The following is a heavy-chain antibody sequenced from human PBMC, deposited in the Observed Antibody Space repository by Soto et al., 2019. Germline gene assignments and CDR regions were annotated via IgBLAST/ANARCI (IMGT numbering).Heavy chain of an antibody. V-gene: IGHV4-31*03. CDR3: ARARRDYGGTSLYYGMGV. CDR2: IYYSGST. Sequence: TLSLTCTVSGGSISRGSYYWSWIRQHAGKGLEWIGYIYYSGSTYYNPSLKSRVTISVDTSKNQFSLKLSSVTAADTAVYYCARARRDYGGTSLYYGMGVWGQGTTVT. CDR1: GGSISRGSYY. D-gene: IGHD4-17*01. J-gene: IGHJ6*02.